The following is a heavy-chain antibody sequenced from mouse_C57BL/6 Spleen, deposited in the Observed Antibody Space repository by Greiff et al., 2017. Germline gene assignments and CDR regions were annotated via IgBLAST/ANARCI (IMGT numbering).Heavy chain of an antibody. D-gene: IGHD3-2*02. CDR1: GYTFTSYW. J-gene: IGHJ2*01. CDR3: AIEGTLRLRENYCDY. Sequence: QVQLKQPGAELVRPGSSVKLSCKASGYTFTSYWMHWVKQRPIQGLEWIGNIYPSDSETHYNQKFKDKATLTVDKSSSTAYMQLSSLTSEDSAVYYCAIEGTLRLRENYCDYWGQGTTLTVAA. CDR2: IYPSDSET. V-gene: IGHV1-52*01.